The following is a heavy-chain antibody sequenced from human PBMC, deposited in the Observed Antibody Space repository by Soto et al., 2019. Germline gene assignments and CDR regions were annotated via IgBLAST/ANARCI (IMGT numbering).Heavy chain of an antibody. J-gene: IGHJ5*02. CDR3: ARGQWLVTGDWFDP. V-gene: IGHV4-4*07. D-gene: IGHD6-19*01. CDR1: GGSISSDY. CDR2: IYTSGST. Sequence: PSETLALTCTVSGGSISSDYWSWIRQPAGKGLEWIGRIYTSGSTNYNPSLKSRVTMSVDTSKNQFSLKLSSVTAADTAVYYCARGQWLVTGDWFDPRGPGPLGTVS.